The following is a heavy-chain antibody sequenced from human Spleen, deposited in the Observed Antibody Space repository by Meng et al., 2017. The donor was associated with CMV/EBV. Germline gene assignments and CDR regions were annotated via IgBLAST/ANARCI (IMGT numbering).Heavy chain of an antibody. Sequence: ASVKVSCKASGYTFTGYYMHWVRQAPGQGLEWMGWINPNSGGTNYAQKFQGRVTMTRDTSISTTSMELSGLGSDDTAIYFCARDGGPMATRGPYNWFDPWGQGTLVTVSS. D-gene: IGHD6-6*01. J-gene: IGHJ5*02. CDR3: ARDGGPMATRGPYNWFDP. CDR2: INPNSGGT. V-gene: IGHV1-2*02. CDR1: GYTFTGYY.